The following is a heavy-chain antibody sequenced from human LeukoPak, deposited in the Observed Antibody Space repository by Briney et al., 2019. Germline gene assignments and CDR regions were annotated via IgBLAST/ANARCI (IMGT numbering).Heavy chain of an antibody. J-gene: IGHJ4*01. CDR2: ISGSGQST. CDR1: GFTFSSYA. Sequence: GGSLRLSCAASGFTFSSYAMIWVRQAPGKGLEWVSTISGSGQSTYYADSVKGRFTISRDNSKNTLYLQMNSPRAEDTAVYYCAKSTGRFYGEFDYWGQGSLVTVSS. V-gene: IGHV3-23*01. D-gene: IGHD4-17*01. CDR3: AKSTGRFYGEFDY.